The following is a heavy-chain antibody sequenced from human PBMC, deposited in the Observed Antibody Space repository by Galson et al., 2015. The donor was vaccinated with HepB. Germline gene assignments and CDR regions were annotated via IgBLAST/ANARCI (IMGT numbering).Heavy chain of an antibody. V-gene: IGHV3-23*01. J-gene: IGHJ5*01. D-gene: IGHD5-18*01. CDR2: ISGNGDST. Sequence: SLRLSCAASGFAFDTHAMCWVRQAPGRGLEWISRISGNGDSTFYADSAKGRFTVFRDNSNNMLYLQMNSLSAEDAGLYFCAKGYGLFDSWGQGILVTVSS. CDR3: AKGYGLFDS. CDR1: GFAFDTHA.